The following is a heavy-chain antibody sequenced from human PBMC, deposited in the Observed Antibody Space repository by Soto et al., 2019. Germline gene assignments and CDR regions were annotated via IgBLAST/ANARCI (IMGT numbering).Heavy chain of an antibody. CDR1: GLIFNNYW. D-gene: IGHD3-10*01. CDR2: INGDGRTT. CDR3: AGGDYDGASTFYLTDH. V-gene: IGHV3-74*01. J-gene: IGHJ4*02. Sequence: EVQLVESGGGLVQPGGSLRLSCTASGLIFNNYWMHWVRQPPGKGPVWVSRINGDGRTTTYADSVRGRFTISRDNAKNTVYLQMDSLRAEDTAVYYWAGGDYDGASTFYLTDHWGQGSLVTGSS.